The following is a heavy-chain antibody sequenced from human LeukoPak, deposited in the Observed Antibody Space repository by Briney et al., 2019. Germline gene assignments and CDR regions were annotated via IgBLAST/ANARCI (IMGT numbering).Heavy chain of an antibody. D-gene: IGHD6-19*01. CDR3: ASDRAYSRGWYFA. CDR2: IYHSGST. CDR1: GGSISSSSYS. V-gene: IGHV4-39*07. Sequence: SETLSLTCTGSGGSISSSSYSWGWIRQPPGKGLEWIGSIYHSGSTNYNPSLKSRVTISVDTSKNQFSLKLSSVTAADTAVYYCASDRAYSRGWYFAWGQGTLVTVSS. J-gene: IGHJ4*02.